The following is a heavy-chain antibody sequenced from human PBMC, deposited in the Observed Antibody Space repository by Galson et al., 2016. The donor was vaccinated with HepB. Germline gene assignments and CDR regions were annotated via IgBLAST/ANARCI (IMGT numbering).Heavy chain of an antibody. Sequence: SVKVSCKASGGTFNRYAITWVRQAPGQGLGWVAGIIPVAKTIDRAQKFQGRVTLIRDTSANTAYMNLSSLTSEDTAVYYCATLKLSYCGGECYPANYDHYDMDVWGQGTTVTVSS. D-gene: IGHD2-21*01. CDR2: IIPVAKTI. CDR1: GGTFNRYA. V-gene: IGHV1-69*05. CDR3: ATLKLSYCGGECYPANYDHYDMDV. J-gene: IGHJ6*02.